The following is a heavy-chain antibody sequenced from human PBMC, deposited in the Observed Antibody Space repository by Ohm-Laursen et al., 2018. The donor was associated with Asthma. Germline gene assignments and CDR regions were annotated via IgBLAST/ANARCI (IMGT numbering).Heavy chain of an antibody. CDR2: ISYDGSNK. Sequence: SLRLSCAASGFTFSSYGMHWVRQAPGKGLEWVAVISYDGSNKYYADSVKGRFTISRDNSKNTLYLQMNSLRAEDTAVYYCAKDMYYYDSSGRGLFDYWGQGTLVTVSS. CDR1: GFTFSSYG. D-gene: IGHD3-22*01. CDR3: AKDMYYYDSSGRGLFDY. V-gene: IGHV3-30*18. J-gene: IGHJ4*02.